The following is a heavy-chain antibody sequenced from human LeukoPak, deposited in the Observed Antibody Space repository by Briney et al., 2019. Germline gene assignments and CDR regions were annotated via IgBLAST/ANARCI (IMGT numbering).Heavy chain of an antibody. V-gene: IGHV3-53*01. J-gene: IGHJ4*02. D-gene: IGHD1-14*01. CDR1: GFTVSSNY. CDR2: IYSGGNT. CDR3: ARGSKGEPDFGY. Sequence: GSLRLPCAASGFTVSSNYMSWVRQAPGKGLEWVSVIYSGGNTYYADSVKGRFTISRDNSKNTLYLQMNSLRAEDTAVYYCARGSKGEPDFGYWGQGTLVTVSS.